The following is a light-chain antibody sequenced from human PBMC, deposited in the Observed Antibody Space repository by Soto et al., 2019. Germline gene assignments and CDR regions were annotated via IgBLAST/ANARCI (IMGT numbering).Light chain of an antibody. CDR3: QQSYCTPYT. V-gene: IGKV1-39*01. J-gene: IGKJ2*01. CDR1: QSISSY. CDR2: AAS. Sequence: DIQMTQSPSSLSASVGDRVTITCRASQSISSYLNWYQQKPGTAPKLLIYAASSLQSGVPSRFSGSGSGTDFTPTISSLQPEDFATYHCQQSYCTPYTFGQGTKLEIK.